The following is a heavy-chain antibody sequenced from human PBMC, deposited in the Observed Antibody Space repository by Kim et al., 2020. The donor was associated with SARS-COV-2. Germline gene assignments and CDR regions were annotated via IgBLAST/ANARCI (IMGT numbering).Heavy chain of an antibody. V-gene: IGHV4-31*02. D-gene: IGHD3-3*01. Sequence: PTLKSRVTISVDPSKDQFSLKLSSVTASDTAVNYCARGRITIFGVVTEFDYWGQGTLVTVSS. J-gene: IGHJ4*02. CDR3: ARGRITIFGVVTEFDY.